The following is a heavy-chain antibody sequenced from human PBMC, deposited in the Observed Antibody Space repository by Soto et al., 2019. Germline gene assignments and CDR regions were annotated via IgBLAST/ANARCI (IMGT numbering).Heavy chain of an antibody. CDR1: GYTFSSYG. Sequence: QVQLVQSGAEVKKPGASVKVSCKASGYTFSSYGISWVRQAPGQGLEWMGWISAYNGNTNYAQKLQGRVTMTTDTSTSTAYMELRSLRSDDTAVYYCARCDLSGSYFNTPRKCRGMAFDIWGQGTMVTVSS. CDR2: ISAYNGNT. D-gene: IGHD1-26*01. CDR3: ARCDLSGSYFNTPRKCRGMAFDI. V-gene: IGHV1-18*01. J-gene: IGHJ3*02.